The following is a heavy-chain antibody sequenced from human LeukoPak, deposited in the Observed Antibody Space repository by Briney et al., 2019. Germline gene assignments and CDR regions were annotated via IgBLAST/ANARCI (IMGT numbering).Heavy chain of an antibody. CDR2: IYYSGST. CDR1: GGSISSYY. CDR3: ARADCSGGSCFGFHFDY. D-gene: IGHD2-15*01. J-gene: IGHJ4*02. V-gene: IGHV4-59*01. Sequence: PSETLSLTCTVPGGSISSYYWSWIRQPPGKGLEWIGDIYYSGSTNYSPSLKSRVTISVDTSENQFSLKVSSVTAADTAVYYCARADCSGGSCFGFHFDYWGQGTLVTVSS.